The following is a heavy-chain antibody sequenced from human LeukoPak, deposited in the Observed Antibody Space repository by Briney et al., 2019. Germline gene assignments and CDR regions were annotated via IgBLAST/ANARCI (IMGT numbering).Heavy chain of an antibody. V-gene: IGHV3-11*04. Sequence: PGGSLRLSCAASGFTFSDYYMSWIRQAPGKGLEWVCSSGSTIYYADSVKGRFTISRDNAKNSLFLQMNSLRAEDTAVYYCARPVWSGYYDDAFDTWGQGTMVTVSS. D-gene: IGHD3-3*01. J-gene: IGHJ3*02. CDR3: ARPVWSGYYDDAFDT. CDR2: SSGSTI. CDR1: GFTFSDYY.